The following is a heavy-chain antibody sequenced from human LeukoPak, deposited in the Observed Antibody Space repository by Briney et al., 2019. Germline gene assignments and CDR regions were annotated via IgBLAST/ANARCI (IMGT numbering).Heavy chain of an antibody. D-gene: IGHD5-18*01. CDR2: TGSSGGGT. CDR3: AKVYGYYFDY. CDR1: GFTFSGYV. V-gene: IGHV3-23*01. J-gene: IGHJ4*02. Sequence: GGSLRLSCAASGFTFSGYVVSWVRQAPGKGLQWVSVTGSSGGGTYYADSVKGRFTISRDNSKNTLSLQMDSLRAEDTAVYYCAKVYGYYFDYWGQGTLVTVSS.